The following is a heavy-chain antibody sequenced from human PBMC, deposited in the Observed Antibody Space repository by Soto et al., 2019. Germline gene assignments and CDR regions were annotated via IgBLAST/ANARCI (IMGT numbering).Heavy chain of an antibody. CDR1: GFTVSSNY. J-gene: IGHJ2*01. CDR2: IYSGGST. CDR3: ARDEPHVDDALDWYFDL. D-gene: IGHD1-1*01. V-gene: IGHV3-53*04. Sequence: EVQLVESGGGLVQPGGSLRLSCAASGFTVSSNYMSWVRQAQGKGLEWVSVIYSGGSTYYADSVKGRFTISRHNSKNTLYVQMNIRRAEDTAVYYWARDEPHVDDALDWYFDLWGGGTLVTFSS.